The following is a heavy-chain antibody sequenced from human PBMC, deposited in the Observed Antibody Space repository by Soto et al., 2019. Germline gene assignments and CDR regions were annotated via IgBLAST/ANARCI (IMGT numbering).Heavy chain of an antibody. J-gene: IGHJ3*02. Sequence: SETLSLTCTVSGGSISSYYWSWIRQPPGKGLEWIGYIYYSGSTNYNPSLKSRVTISVDTSKNQFSLKLSSVTAADTAVYYCARVLDPYDYIWGEAFDIRGQGTMVTVSS. CDR1: GGSISSYY. V-gene: IGHV4-59*01. CDR3: ARVLDPYDYIWGEAFDI. CDR2: IYYSGST. D-gene: IGHD3-16*01.